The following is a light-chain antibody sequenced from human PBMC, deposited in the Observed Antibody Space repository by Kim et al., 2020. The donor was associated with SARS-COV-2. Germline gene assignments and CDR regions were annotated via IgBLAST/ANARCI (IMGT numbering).Light chain of an antibody. V-gene: IGLV7-43*01. CDR2: RTD. CDR3: LLYEGGVRV. J-gene: IGLJ3*02. CDR1: TGAGTSTNY. Sequence: PGGTVTLTSASNTGAGTSTNYPNWFQQKPGQAPRARSYRTDHTHSGTPARCAGSRLGGKAALTVSGAQSEDEAEYFCLLYEGGVRVLGGGTKGTV.